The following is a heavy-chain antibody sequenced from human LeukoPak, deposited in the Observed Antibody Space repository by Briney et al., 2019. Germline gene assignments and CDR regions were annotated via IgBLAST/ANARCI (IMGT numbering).Heavy chain of an antibody. CDR2: INEDGTSA. V-gene: IGHV3-74*01. Sequence: GGSLRLSCAASGSGFSVYWMHWVRQAPGKGLVWVAHINEDGTSASHADSVKGRFTISRDNAKNTLYLQMNSLTVEDTAVYYCARVPTNSYGFGQWGQGSLVTVSS. J-gene: IGHJ4*02. CDR1: GSGFSVYW. CDR3: ARVPTNSYGFGQ. D-gene: IGHD5-18*01.